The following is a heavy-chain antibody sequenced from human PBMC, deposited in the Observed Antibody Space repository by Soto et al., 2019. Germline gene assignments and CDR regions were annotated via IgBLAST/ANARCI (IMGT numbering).Heavy chain of an antibody. V-gene: IGHV2-70*04. CDR3: ARIHDSSGLFDY. CDR2: IDWDDDK. D-gene: IGHD3-22*01. Sequence: SGPTLVNPTQTLTLTCTFSGFSLSTSGMRVSWIRQPPGKALEWLARIDWDDDKVYSTSLKTRLTISKDTSKNQVVLTMTNMDPVDTATYYCARIHDSSGLFDYWGQGTLVTVSS. J-gene: IGHJ4*02. CDR1: GFSLSTSGMR.